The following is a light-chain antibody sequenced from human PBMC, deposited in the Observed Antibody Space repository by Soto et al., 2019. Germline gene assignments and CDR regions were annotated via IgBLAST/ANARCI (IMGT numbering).Light chain of an antibody. V-gene: IGKV3-20*01. CDR1: QSLSSNY. CDR2: GVS. Sequence: EIVLTQPPGTLSLSPGERATLSCRASQSLSSNYLAWYQQKPGQAPRLLIYGVSSRATGVPVSFSGSGSGTDFTLTISRLEPEDFAVYYCQQYVSAPITFGQGTGLEIK. CDR3: QQYVSAPIT. J-gene: IGKJ5*01.